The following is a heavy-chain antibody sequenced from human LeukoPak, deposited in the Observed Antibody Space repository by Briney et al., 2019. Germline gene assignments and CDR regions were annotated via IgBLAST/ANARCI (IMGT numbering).Heavy chain of an antibody. D-gene: IGHD3-3*01. CDR1: GGSISSSSYY. CDR2: IYYSGST. J-gene: IGHJ4*02. V-gene: IGHV4-39*01. CDR3: VRRTEWPKYYFDY. Sequence: MASETLSLTCTVSGGSISSSSYYWGWIRQPPGKGLEWIGSIYYSGSTYYNPSLKSRVTISVDTSKNQFSLKLSSVTAADTAVYYCVRRTEWPKYYFDYWGQGTLVTVSS.